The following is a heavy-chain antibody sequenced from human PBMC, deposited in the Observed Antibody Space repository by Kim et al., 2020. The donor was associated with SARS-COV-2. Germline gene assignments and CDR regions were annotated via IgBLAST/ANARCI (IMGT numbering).Heavy chain of an antibody. D-gene: IGHD2-15*01. Sequence: ANYAQKFQGRVTVTADESTSTAYMELSSLRSEDTAVYYCAGGQDHSRVDYWGQGTLVTVSS. CDR2: A. J-gene: IGHJ4*02. V-gene: IGHV1-69*01. CDR3: AGGQDHSRVDY.